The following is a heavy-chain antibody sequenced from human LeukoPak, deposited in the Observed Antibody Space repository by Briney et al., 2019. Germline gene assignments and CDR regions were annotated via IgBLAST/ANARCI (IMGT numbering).Heavy chain of an antibody. CDR2: MNPNSGNT. J-gene: IGHJ5*02. D-gene: IGHD3-10*01. CDR3: ARALITMVRGVIINWFDP. V-gene: IGHV1-8*01. Sequence: ASVKVSCKASGYTFTSYDINWVRQATGQGLEWMGWMNPNSGNTGYAQKFQGRVTMTRNTSISTAYMELSSLRSEDTAVYYCARALITMVRGVIINWFDPWGQGTLVTVSS. CDR1: GYTFTSYD.